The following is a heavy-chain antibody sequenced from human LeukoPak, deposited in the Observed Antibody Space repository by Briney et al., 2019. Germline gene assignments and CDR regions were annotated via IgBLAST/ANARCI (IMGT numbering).Heavy chain of an antibody. CDR3: ARRDDSSGYHKIFDY. V-gene: IGHV4-61*02. Sequence: PSETLSLTCTVSGGSISSGDYYWTWIRQPAGKGLEWIGRIYTSGSTNYNPSLKSRVTISIDTSKNQFYLKLSSLTAADTAVYYCARRDDSSGYHKIFDYWGPGTLVTVSS. J-gene: IGHJ4*02. CDR2: IYTSGST. D-gene: IGHD3-22*01. CDR1: GGSISSGDYY.